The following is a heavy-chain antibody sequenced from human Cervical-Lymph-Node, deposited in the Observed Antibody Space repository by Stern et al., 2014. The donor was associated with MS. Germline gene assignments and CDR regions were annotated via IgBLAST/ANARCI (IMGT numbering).Heavy chain of an antibody. J-gene: IGHJ5*02. V-gene: IGHV4-59*01. CDR1: GGSISSYY. D-gene: IGHD6-19*01. CDR3: ARVGGQWLSLIDP. Sequence: QMQLQESGPGLVQPSETLSLTCTVSGGSISSYYWTWIRQPPGTGLERIGYIYYSGSTNYNPALKSRVTISVDTSKNQFSLKLSSVTAADTAVYYCARVGGQWLSLIDPWGQGTLVTVSS. CDR2: IYYSGST.